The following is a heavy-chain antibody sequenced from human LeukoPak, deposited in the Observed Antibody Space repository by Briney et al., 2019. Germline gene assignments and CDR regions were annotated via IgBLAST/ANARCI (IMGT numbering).Heavy chain of an antibody. V-gene: IGHV3-33*01. Sequence: SGGSLRLSCAAYGFTFSSYGMHWVRQAPGKGLEWVAVIWYDGSNKYYADSVKGRFTISRDNSKNTLYLQMNSLRAEDTAVYYCAREYLWFGEPSPFDPWGQGTLVTVSS. CDR1: GFTFSSYG. D-gene: IGHD3-10*01. CDR2: IWYDGSNK. CDR3: AREYLWFGEPSPFDP. J-gene: IGHJ5*02.